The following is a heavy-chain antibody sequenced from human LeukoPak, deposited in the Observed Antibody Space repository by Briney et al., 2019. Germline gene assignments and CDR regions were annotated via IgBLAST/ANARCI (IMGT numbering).Heavy chain of an antibody. CDR1: GYTFSSYG. CDR2: ISAYNGNT. Sequence: GASLKVSCKASGYTFSSYGISWVRQAPGKGLEWMGCISAYNGNTNFAQEFQGRVTMTTDTSTSTASMELRSLRSDDTAVYYCARDQGIYNHRIIDSWGQGTLVTVSS. J-gene: IGHJ4*02. CDR3: ARDQGIYNHRIIDS. D-gene: IGHD5-12*01. V-gene: IGHV1-18*01.